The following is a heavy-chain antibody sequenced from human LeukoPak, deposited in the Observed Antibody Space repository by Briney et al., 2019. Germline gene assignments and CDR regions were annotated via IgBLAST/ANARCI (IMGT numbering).Heavy chain of an antibody. D-gene: IGHD3-3*01. Sequence: PGGSLRLSCAASGFTFSDYYMSWIRQAPGKGLEWVSYISSSSSTIYYADSVKGRFTISRDNAKNSLYLQMNSLRAEDTAVYYCARRQAGGYYLLDYWGQGTLVTVSS. J-gene: IGHJ4*02. V-gene: IGHV3-11*04. CDR2: ISSSSSTI. CDR3: ARRQAGGYYLLDY. CDR1: GFTFSDYY.